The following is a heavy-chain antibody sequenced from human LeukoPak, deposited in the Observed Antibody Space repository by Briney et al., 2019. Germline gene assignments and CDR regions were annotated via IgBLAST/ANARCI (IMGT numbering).Heavy chain of an antibody. CDR2: IYTSGST. CDR1: GGSISSYY. V-gene: IGHV4-4*07. CDR3: ARAGYYDILTGYYSGREPYYYYYYMDV. J-gene: IGHJ6*03. Sequence: SETLSLTCTVSGGSISSYYWSWIRQPAGKGLEWIGRIYTSGSTNYNASLKSRVTMSVDTSKNQFSLKLSSVTAADTAVYYCARAGYYDILTGYYSGREPYYYYYYMDVWGKGTTVTVSS. D-gene: IGHD3-9*01.